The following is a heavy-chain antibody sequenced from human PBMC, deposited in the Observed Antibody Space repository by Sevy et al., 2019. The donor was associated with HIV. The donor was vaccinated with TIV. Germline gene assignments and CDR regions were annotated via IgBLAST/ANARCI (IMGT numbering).Heavy chain of an antibody. CDR3: ASDYS. Sequence: GGSLRLSCVASGFTFNNYAMSWVRQAPGKGLEWVSVISGSGGGTNYADSVKGRFTISRDNAKNSLSLQMNSLRVEDTAMYYCASDYSWGQGTLVTVSS. CDR1: GFTFNNYA. V-gene: IGHV3-23*01. J-gene: IGHJ4*02. D-gene: IGHD3-3*01. CDR2: ISGSGGGT.